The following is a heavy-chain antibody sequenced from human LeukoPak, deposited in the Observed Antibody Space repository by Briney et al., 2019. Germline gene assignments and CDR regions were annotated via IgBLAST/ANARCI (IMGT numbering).Heavy chain of an antibody. CDR2: IIPIFGTA. CDR1: GGTFSSYA. Sequence: GASVKVSCTASGGTFSSYAISWVRQAPGQGLEWMGGIIPIFGTANYAQKFQGRVTITADESTSTAYMELSSLRSEDTAVYYCARGNSSDWYFDLWGRGTLVTVSS. CDR3: ARGNSSDWYFDL. V-gene: IGHV1-69*13. D-gene: IGHD6-19*01. J-gene: IGHJ2*01.